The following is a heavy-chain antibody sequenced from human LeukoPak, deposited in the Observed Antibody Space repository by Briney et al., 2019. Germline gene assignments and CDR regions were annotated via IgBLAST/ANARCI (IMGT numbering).Heavy chain of an antibody. CDR1: GDSITSSNW. Sequence: SETLSLTCDVSGDSITSSNWWSWVRQPPGKGLEWIGEIYHSGDTTFTNFNPSLKSRVTISVDKSRNQFSLKVISVTAADTAVYYCAKRPAHSRFRFGCWGQGTLVTVSS. D-gene: IGHD6-13*01. CDR3: AKRPAHSRFRFGC. CDR2: IYHSGDTTFT. J-gene: IGHJ4*02. V-gene: IGHV4/OR15-8*01.